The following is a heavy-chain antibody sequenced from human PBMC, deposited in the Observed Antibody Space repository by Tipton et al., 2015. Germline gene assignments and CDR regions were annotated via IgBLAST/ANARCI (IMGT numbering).Heavy chain of an antibody. D-gene: IGHD4-23*01. CDR3: ARARGRHGGLFDS. J-gene: IGHJ4*02. CDR2: IQFSGST. CDR1: SDSINKYY. Sequence: TLSLTCTVSSDSINKYYWSWIRQPPGKELEWIGYIQFSGSTNYNPSLKSRVTISLDTSTTQFSLKMTSVTTTDTAVYYCARARGRHGGLFDSWGRGILVTVSS. V-gene: IGHV4-59*01.